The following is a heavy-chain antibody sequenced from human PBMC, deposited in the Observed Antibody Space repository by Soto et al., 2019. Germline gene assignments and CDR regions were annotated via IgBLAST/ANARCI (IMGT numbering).Heavy chain of an antibody. J-gene: IGHJ6*02. Sequence: SETLSLTCAVYGGSFSGYYWSWIRQPPGKGLEWIGEINHSGSTNYNPSLKSRVTISVDTSKNQFSLKLSSVTAADTAVYYCARGVSVYSSSSTSVGKYYYYGMDVWGQGTTVTVSS. CDR2: INHSGST. V-gene: IGHV4-34*01. CDR3: ARGVSVYSSSSTSVGKYYYYGMDV. CDR1: GGSFSGYY. D-gene: IGHD6-6*01.